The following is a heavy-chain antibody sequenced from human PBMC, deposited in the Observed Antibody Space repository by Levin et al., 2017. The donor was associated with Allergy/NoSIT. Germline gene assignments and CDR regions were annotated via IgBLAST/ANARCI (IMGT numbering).Heavy chain of an antibody. J-gene: IGHJ6*02. V-gene: IGHV3-7*01. CDR3: ARRYDFWSGYPLYYYYYGMDV. CDR1: GFTFSSYW. CDR2: IKQDGSEK. D-gene: IGHD3-3*01. Sequence: GGSLRLSCAASGFTFSSYWMSWVRQAPGKGLEWVANIKQDGSEKYYVDSVKGRFTISRDNAKNSLYLQMNSLRAEDTAVYYCARRYDFWSGYPLYYYYYGMDVWGQGTTVTVSS.